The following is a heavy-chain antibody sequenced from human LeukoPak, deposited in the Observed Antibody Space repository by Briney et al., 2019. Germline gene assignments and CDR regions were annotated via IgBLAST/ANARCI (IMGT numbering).Heavy chain of an antibody. Sequence: SETLSLTCTVSGGSISSGDYYWSWIRQPPGKGLEWIGYIYYSGSTYYNPSLKSRVTISVDTSKNQFSLKLSSVTAADTAVYYCARAPRYDSSGYYYDYWGQGTLVTVSS. V-gene: IGHV4-30-4*01. J-gene: IGHJ4*02. CDR2: IYYSGST. CDR3: ARAPRYDSSGYYYDY. D-gene: IGHD3-22*01. CDR1: GGSISSGDYY.